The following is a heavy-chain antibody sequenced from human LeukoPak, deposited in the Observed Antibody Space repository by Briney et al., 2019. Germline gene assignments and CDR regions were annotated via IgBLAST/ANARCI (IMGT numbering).Heavy chain of an antibody. D-gene: IGHD4-17*01. Sequence: SETLSLTCAVYGGSFSGYYWSWIRQPPGKGLEWIGEINHSGSTNYNPSLKSRVTISVDTSKNQFSLKLSSVTAADTAVYYCARAYGDRTNDAFDIWGQGTMVTASS. CDR1: GGSFSGYY. J-gene: IGHJ3*02. CDR3: ARAYGDRTNDAFDI. V-gene: IGHV4-34*01. CDR2: INHSGST.